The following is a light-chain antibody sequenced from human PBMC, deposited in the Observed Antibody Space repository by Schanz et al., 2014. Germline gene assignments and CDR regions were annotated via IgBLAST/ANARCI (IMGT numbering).Light chain of an antibody. CDR3: HQYIHWPRM. J-gene: IGKJ1*01. CDR2: GVS. CDR1: QSVSSD. V-gene: IGKV3-15*01. Sequence: ETVMTQSPATLSVSPGERATLSCRASQSVSSDLAWYQHKPGQAPRLLIYGVSARATGVPARFSGSGSATDFTLTINDLQSEDFAVYFCHQYIHWPRMFGQGTRVDI.